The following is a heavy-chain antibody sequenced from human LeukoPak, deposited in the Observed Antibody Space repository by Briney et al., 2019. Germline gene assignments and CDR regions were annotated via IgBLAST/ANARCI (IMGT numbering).Heavy chain of an antibody. V-gene: IGHV1-18*01. Sequence: ASVKVSCKASGYTFTSYGISWVRQAPGQGLEWMGWISAYNGNTNYAQKLQGRVTMTTDTSTSTAYMELRSLRSDDTAVYYCARETRYGTYSGSYYWGQGTLVTVSS. CDR2: ISAYNGNT. D-gene: IGHD1-26*01. CDR1: GYTFTSYG. CDR3: ARETRYGTYSGSYY. J-gene: IGHJ4*02.